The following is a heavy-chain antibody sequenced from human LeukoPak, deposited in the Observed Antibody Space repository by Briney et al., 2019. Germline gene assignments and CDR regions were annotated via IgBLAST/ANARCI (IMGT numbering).Heavy chain of an antibody. J-gene: IGHJ6*02. CDR3: ARGFPGYGMNV. CDR2: INSDGSST. V-gene: IGHV3-74*01. Sequence: PGGSLRLSCAASGFTFSSYSMNWVRQAPGKGLVWVSRINSDGSSTSYADSVKGRFTISRDNAKNTLYLQMNSLRAEDTAVYYCARGFPGYGMNVWGQGTTVTVSS. D-gene: IGHD3-3*01. CDR1: GFTFSSYS.